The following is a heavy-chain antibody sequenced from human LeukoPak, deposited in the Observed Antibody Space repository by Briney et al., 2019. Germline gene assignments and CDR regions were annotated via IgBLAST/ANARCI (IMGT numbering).Heavy chain of an antibody. CDR3: ARAGPRMTTVTRYYYYYGMDV. CDR2: IYYSGST. V-gene: IGHV4-59*12. J-gene: IGHJ6*02. CDR1: GGSISSYY. D-gene: IGHD4-17*01. Sequence: PSETLSLTCTVSGGSISSYYWSWIRQPPGKGLEWIGYIYYSGSTNYNPSLKSRVTISVDTSKNQFSLKLSSVTAADTAVYYCARAGPRMTTVTRYYYYYGMDVWGQGTTVTVSS.